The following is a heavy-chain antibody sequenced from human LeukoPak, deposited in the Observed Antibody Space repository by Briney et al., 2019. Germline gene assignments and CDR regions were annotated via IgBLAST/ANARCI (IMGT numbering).Heavy chain of an antibody. D-gene: IGHD2-15*01. J-gene: IGHJ6*02. V-gene: IGHV4-59*08. CDR2: IYYSGST. CDR3: ARGGVLLRYCSGGSCYPARYYYGMDV. Sequence: SETLSLTCTVSGGSISSYYWSWIRQPPGKGLEWIGYIYYSGSTNYNPSLKCRVTISVDTSKNQFSLKLSSVTAADTAVYYCARGGVLLRYCSGGSCYPARYYYGMDVWGQGTTVTVSS. CDR1: GGSISSYY.